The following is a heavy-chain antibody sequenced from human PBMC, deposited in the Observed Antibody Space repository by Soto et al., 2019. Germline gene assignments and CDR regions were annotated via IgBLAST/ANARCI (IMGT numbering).Heavy chain of an antibody. V-gene: IGHV4-59*01. J-gene: IGHJ6*02. CDR2: IYYSGST. D-gene: IGHD4-17*01. CDR1: GGSISSYY. Sequence: SETLSLTCTVSGGSISSYYWSWIRQPPGKGLEWIGYIYYSGSTNYNPSLKSRVTISVDTSKNQFSLKLSSVTAADTAVYYCARGKSDYLITYYYYGMDVWGQGTTVTVSS. CDR3: ARGKSDYLITYYYYGMDV.